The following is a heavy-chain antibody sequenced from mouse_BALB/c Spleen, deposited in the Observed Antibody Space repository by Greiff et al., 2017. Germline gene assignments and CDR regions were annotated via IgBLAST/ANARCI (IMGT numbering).Heavy chain of an antibody. CDR3: ARGGAYYRYDVYYFDY. CDR1: GDSITSGY. Sequence: EVQLVESGPSLVKPSQTLSLTCSVTGDSITSGYWNWIRKFPGNKLEYMGYISYSGSTYYNPSLKSRISITRDTSKNQYYLQLNSVTTEDTATYYCARGGAYYRYDVYYFDYWGQGTTLTVSS. CDR2: ISYSGST. J-gene: IGHJ2*01. D-gene: IGHD2-14*01. V-gene: IGHV3-8*02.